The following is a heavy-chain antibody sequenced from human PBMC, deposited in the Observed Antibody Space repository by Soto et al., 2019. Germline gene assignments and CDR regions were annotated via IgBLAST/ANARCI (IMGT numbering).Heavy chain of an antibody. Sequence: ASVKVSCKASGYTFTSYYMHWVRQAPGQGLEWMGIINPSGGSTSYAQKFQGRVTMTRDTSTSTVYMELSSLRSEDTAVYYCARDPGGEYYDYIWWSYRPQGSFDYWGQGTLVTVSS. V-gene: IGHV1-46*03. CDR1: GYTFTSYY. CDR2: INPSGGST. CDR3: ARDPGGEYYDYIWWSYRPQGSFDY. J-gene: IGHJ4*02. D-gene: IGHD3-16*02.